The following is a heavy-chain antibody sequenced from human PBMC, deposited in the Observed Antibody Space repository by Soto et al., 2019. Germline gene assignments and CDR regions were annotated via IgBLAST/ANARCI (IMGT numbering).Heavy chain of an antibody. D-gene: IGHD2-15*01. CDR3: TTDVGVGVAATYMDV. CDR1: GFTSSNAS. J-gene: IGHJ6*03. V-gene: IGHV3-15*01. Sequence: VGSLTLSCAASGFTSSNASMSWVRQAPGKGLEWVGGIKSKTDGGTTDYAAPVKGRFTISRDDSKNTLNLQMNSLKTEDTTVYYCTTDVGVGVAATYMDVWGKGTTVSVAS. CDR2: IKSKTDGGTT.